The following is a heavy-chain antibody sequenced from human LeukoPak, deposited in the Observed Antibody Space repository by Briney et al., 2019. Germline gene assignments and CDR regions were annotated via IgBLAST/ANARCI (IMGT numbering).Heavy chain of an antibody. CDR1: GFTVSSNY. D-gene: IGHD2-8*02. J-gene: IGHJ4*02. Sequence: GGSLRLSCAASGFTVSSNYMSWVRQAPGKGLEWVSVIYSGGSTYYADSVKGRFTISRDNSKRTLYLQMNNLRADDTAVYYCAKDGSWSCTDWGQGALVTVSS. V-gene: IGHV3-53*05. CDR3: AKDGSWSCTD. CDR2: IYSGGST.